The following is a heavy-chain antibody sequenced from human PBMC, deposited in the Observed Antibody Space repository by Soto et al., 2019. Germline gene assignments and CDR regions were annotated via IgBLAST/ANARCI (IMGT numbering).Heavy chain of an antibody. Sequence: PGGSLRLSCAASGFTVIRNYMSWVRQAPGKGLEWVSVIYSGGSTYYADSVKGRFTISRDNSKNTLYLQMNSLRAEDTAVYYCARVLYYYDSSGYYSDAFDIWGQGTMVTVSS. V-gene: IGHV3-53*01. CDR3: ARVLYYYDSSGYYSDAFDI. CDR1: GFTVIRNY. D-gene: IGHD3-22*01. CDR2: IYSGGST. J-gene: IGHJ3*02.